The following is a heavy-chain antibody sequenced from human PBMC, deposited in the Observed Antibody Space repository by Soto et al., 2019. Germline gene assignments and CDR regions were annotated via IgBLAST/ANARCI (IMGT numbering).Heavy chain of an antibody. CDR1: GFTFDYYW. D-gene: IGHD3-16*01. J-gene: IGHJ4*02. CDR3: ARGGDPDY. CDR2: LQTDGSHP. V-gene: IGHV3-74*01. Sequence: EVQLVESGGCLVQPGGSLRLSCVASGFTFDYYWMRWVRQAPGEGLMWVSRLQTDGSHPDYVECVKGRFTISRDNAKNTLYLQMNKLRADDTAVDYCARGGDPDYWCQGTLVTVSS.